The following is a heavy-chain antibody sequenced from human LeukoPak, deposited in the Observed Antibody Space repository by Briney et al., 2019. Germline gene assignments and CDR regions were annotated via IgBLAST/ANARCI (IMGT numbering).Heavy chain of an antibody. J-gene: IGHJ4*02. CDR2: INHSGST. V-gene: IGHV4-34*01. CDR3: ARNLFKTPRIRGSGWFY. Sequence: PSETLSLTCAVYGGSFSGYYWSWIRQPPGKGLEWIGEINHSGSTNYNPSLKSRVTISVDTSKNQFSLKLSSVTAADMAVYYCARNLFKTPRIRGSGWFYWGQGTLVTVSS. D-gene: IGHD6-19*01. CDR1: GGSFSGYY.